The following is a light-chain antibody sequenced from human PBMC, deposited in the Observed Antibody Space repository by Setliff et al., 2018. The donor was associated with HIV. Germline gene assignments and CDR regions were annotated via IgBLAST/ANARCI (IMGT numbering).Light chain of an antibody. V-gene: IGLV2-23*02. CDR2: EVH. Sequence: LTQPASVSGSPGQSITISCTGTSSDVGSYILVSWYQQYPGRAPKLIVYEVHKRPSGISNRFSGSKSGNTASLTISGLQAEDEADYYCCSYTGSGTYVFGSGTKV. CDR3: CSYTGSGTYV. CDR1: SSDVGSYIL. J-gene: IGLJ1*01.